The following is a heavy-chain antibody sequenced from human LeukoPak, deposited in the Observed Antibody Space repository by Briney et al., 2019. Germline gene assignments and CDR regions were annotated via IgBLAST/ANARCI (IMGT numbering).Heavy chain of an antibody. CDR2: IYYSGST. D-gene: IGHD1-26*01. J-gene: IGHJ6*03. CDR3: ARGRSNYYYMDV. V-gene: IGHV4-30-4*08. Sequence: WVRQPPGKGLEWIGYIYYSGSTYYNPSLKSRVTISVDTSKNQFSLKLSPVTAADTAVYYCARGRSNYYYMDVWGKGTTVTVSS.